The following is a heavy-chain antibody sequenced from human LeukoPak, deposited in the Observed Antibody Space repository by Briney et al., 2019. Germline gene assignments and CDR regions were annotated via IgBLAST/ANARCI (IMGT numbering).Heavy chain of an antibody. V-gene: IGHV3-23*01. CDR2: ISNNGGYT. Sequence: PGGSLRLSCAASGFTFGSSAMSWVRQAPGKGLEWVSAISNNGGYTYYADSVQGRFTISRDNSKNTLYLQMNSLRAEDTAVYYCAKDEIVVVINYYYGMDVWGQGTTVTVSS. CDR3: AKDEIVVVINYYYGMDV. CDR1: GFTFGSSA. J-gene: IGHJ6*02. D-gene: IGHD3-22*01.